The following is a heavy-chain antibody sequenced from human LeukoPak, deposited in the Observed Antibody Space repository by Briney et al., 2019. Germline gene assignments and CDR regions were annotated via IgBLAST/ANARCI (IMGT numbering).Heavy chain of an antibody. CDR2: IKQDGSDK. Sequence: GGSLRLSCAASGFTLGSYWMNWVRQAPGKGLEWVANIKQDGSDKYYVDSVKGRFTVSRDNAQNSLYLQINSLRAEDTAVYYCVRVGRSAFDIWGQGTMVTVSS. J-gene: IGHJ3*02. CDR1: GFTLGSYW. CDR3: VRVGRSAFDI. V-gene: IGHV3-7*01.